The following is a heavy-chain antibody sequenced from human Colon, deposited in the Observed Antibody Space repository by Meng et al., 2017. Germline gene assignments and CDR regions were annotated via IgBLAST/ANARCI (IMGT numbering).Heavy chain of an antibody. D-gene: IGHD5-18*01. CDR2: INVGNGYT. J-gene: IGHJ4*02. CDR3: AKSGIQLWLDY. V-gene: IGHV1-3*01. Sequence: QVQLVQSGAEVKKPGASVKVSCKASGYTFMNYGISWVRQAPGQGLEWMGWINVGNGYTRYSQKFQGRITITRDTSANTAYMELSSLRPEDTAVYYCAKSGIQLWLDYWGQGTLVTVSS. CDR1: GYTFMNYG.